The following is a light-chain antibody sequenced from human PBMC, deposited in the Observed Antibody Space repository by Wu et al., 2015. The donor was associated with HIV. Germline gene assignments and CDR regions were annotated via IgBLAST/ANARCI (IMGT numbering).Light chain of an antibody. J-gene: IGKJ4*01. CDR1: RDISNY. Sequence: DIQMTQSLSSLSASVGDRVTITCRATRDISNYLNWHQQKPGKAPKLLISFASSLQSGVPSRFSASGSETEFTLTISSLQPEDSATYYCQQSFGVPLTFGGGTKVEI. CDR3: QQSFGVPLT. CDR2: FAS. V-gene: IGKV1-39*01.